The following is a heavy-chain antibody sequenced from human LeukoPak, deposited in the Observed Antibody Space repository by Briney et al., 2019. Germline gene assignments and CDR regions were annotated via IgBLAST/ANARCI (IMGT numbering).Heavy chain of an antibody. CDR1: GGSISSYY. V-gene: IGHV4-59*01. Sequence: PSETLSLTCTVSGGSISSYYWSWIRQPPGKGLEWIGYIYYSGSTNYNPSLKSRVTISVDTSKNQFSLKLSSVTAADTAVYYCARASRDTWLQSPNFDYWGQGTLVTVSS. CDR3: ARASRDTWLQSPNFDY. J-gene: IGHJ4*02. D-gene: IGHD5-24*01. CDR2: IYYSGST.